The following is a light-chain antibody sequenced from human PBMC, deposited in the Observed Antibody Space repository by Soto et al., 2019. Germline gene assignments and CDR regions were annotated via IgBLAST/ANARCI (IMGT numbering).Light chain of an antibody. CDR2: LNNDGSH. CDR3: QTWGTGFQV. Sequence: QLVLIQSPSASASLGASVKLTCTLSSGHSSYAIAWHQKQPGKGPRYLMDLNNDGSHTKGDGIPDRFSGSSSGAERYLIISSLQSEDEADYYCQTWGTGFQVFGGGTKVTVL. J-gene: IGLJ2*01. V-gene: IGLV4-69*01. CDR1: SGHSSYA.